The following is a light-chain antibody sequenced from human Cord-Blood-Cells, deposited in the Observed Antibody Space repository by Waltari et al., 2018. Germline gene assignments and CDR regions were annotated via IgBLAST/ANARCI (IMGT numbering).Light chain of an antibody. Sequence: QSALTQPASVSGSPGQSITIPCTGTTTDVGGDPYVSCYHQPPGTAPNLMIYDVSKRPSGVSNRFSGSKSGNTASLTISGLQAEDEADYYCSSYTSSSTLVFGGGTKLTVL. CDR1: TTDVGGDPY. CDR3: SSYTSSSTLV. J-gene: IGLJ2*01. V-gene: IGLV2-14*01. CDR2: DVS.